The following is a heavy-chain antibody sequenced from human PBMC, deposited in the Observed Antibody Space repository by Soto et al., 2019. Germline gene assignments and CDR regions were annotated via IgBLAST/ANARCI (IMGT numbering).Heavy chain of an antibody. Sequence: EVQLVESGGGLVKPGGSLRLSCAASGFIFSNAWMNWVRQAPGRGLEWVGRIRSKPDGGTPDYAAPGKGRFTIARYDKTKTLYLKMNSLKAEDTAVYYCATDGGWNYKGGFDYWGQGTMVTVSS. J-gene: IGHJ4*02. V-gene: IGHV3-15*07. CDR1: GFIFSNAW. CDR3: ATDGGWNYKGGFDY. CDR2: IRSKPDGGTP. D-gene: IGHD1-7*01.